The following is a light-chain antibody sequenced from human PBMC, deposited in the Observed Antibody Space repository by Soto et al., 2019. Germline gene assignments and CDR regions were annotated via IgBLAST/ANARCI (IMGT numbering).Light chain of an antibody. Sequence: QSVLTQPPSVSGAPGQRVTISCTGSSSNIGAGYDVHWYQQLPGTAPKLLIYANSNRPSGVPDRFSGSKSGTSASLAITGLQAADEADYYCQSYDSSLSGGVFGTGTKVTAL. CDR1: SSNIGAGYD. CDR3: QSYDSSLSGGV. CDR2: ANS. J-gene: IGLJ1*01. V-gene: IGLV1-40*01.